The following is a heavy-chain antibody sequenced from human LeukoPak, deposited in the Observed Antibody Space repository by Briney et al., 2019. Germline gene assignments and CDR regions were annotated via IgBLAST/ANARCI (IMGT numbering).Heavy chain of an antibody. J-gene: IGHJ3*02. D-gene: IGHD6-19*01. CDR2: IYTSGST. CDR3: ARDRTQQWLAADAFDI. V-gene: IGHV4-61*02. CDR1: GGSISSGSYY. Sequence: PSETLSLTCTVSGGSISSGSYYWSWIRQPAGKGLEWIGRIYTSGSTNYSPSLKSRVTISVDTSKNQFSLKLSSVTAADTAVYYCARDRTQQWLAADAFDIWGQGTMVTVSS.